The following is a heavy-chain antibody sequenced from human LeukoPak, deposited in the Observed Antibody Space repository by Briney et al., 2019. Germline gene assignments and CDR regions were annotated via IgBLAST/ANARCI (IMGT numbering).Heavy chain of an antibody. V-gene: IGHV3-30*18. CDR1: GFTFATYG. D-gene: IGHD4-17*01. CDR2: ISSDGSNE. Sequence: PGGSLRLSCAASGFTFATYGMHWVRQAPGKGLDWVAVISSDGSNEYYADSVKGRLTISRDNSKNTLYLQMNSLRAEDTAVSSCAKARGDYGWYFDLWGRGTPVTVSS. CDR3: AKARGDYGWYFDL. J-gene: IGHJ2*01.